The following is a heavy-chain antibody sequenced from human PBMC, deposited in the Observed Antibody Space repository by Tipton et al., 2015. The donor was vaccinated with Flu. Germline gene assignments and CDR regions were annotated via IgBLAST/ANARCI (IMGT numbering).Heavy chain of an antibody. Sequence: TLSLTCTVSGGSISSGSYYWSWIRQPAGKGLEWIGRIYTSGSTNYNPSLKSRATISVDTSKNQFSLKLSSVTAADTAVYYCARDYGGHIYYWGQGTLVTVSS. CDR3: ARDYGGHIYY. J-gene: IGHJ4*02. D-gene: IGHD2-21*01. CDR2: IYTSGST. CDR1: GGSISSGSYY. V-gene: IGHV4-61*02.